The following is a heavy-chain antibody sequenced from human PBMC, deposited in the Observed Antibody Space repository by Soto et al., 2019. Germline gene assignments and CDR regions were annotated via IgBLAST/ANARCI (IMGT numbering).Heavy chain of an antibody. D-gene: IGHD2-21*02. J-gene: IGHJ4*02. CDR1: GFIFTTYG. Sequence: QVQLVESGGGVVQPGRSLRLSCAASGFIFTTYGLHWVRQAPGKGLEWVAVIWYDGSNQYYADSVKGRFTISRDNSKNLRYLEMNSVRVEDTAVYYCVKDHCGGDCYSDPHFDYWGQGTLVTVSS. CDR2: IWYDGSNQ. V-gene: IGHV3-33*06. CDR3: VKDHCGGDCYSDPHFDY.